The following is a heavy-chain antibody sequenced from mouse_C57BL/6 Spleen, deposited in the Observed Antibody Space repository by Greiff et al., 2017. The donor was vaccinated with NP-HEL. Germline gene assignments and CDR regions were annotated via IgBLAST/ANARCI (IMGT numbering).Heavy chain of an antibody. J-gene: IGHJ2*01. V-gene: IGHV1-50*01. CDR3: ARGPDGYFDY. Sequence: QVQLQQSGAELVKPGASVKLSCKASGYTFTSYWMQWVKQRPGQGLEWIGEIDPSDSYTNYNQKFKGKATLTVDTSSSTAYMQLSSLTSEDSAVYYCARGPDGYFDYWGQGTTLTVSS. D-gene: IGHD2-3*01. CDR1: GYTFTSYW. CDR2: IDPSDSYT.